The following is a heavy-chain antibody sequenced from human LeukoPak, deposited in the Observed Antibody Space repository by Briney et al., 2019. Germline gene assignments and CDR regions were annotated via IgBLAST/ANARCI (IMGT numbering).Heavy chain of an antibody. CDR1: GFTLSSYW. J-gene: IGHJ4*02. V-gene: IGHV3-7*01. CDR2: IKQDGSET. CDR3: ARRSGLDY. D-gene: IGHD3-3*01. Sequence: GGSLRLSCAASGFTLSSYWMTWVRQAPGKGLEWVANIKQDGSETYYVDSVKGRFTISRDNAENSVYLQMNSLRAEDTAVYYCARRSGLDYWGQGTLVTVSS.